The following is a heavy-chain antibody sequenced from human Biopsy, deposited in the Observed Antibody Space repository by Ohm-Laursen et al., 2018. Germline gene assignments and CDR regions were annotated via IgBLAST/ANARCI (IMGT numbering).Heavy chain of an antibody. Sequence: ASVKVSCKASGYAFIGSYIHWVRQAPGQGLGWMGWINPDSGGTHYAQTFQGRITITRDPTASTAYMDLSRLTSNDPAVYYCARRTILGPGHRMGVWGQGTTVTVSS. CDR1: GYAFIGSY. CDR2: INPDSGGT. J-gene: IGHJ6*02. CDR3: ARRTILGPGHRMGV. V-gene: IGHV1-2*02. D-gene: IGHD3-3*01.